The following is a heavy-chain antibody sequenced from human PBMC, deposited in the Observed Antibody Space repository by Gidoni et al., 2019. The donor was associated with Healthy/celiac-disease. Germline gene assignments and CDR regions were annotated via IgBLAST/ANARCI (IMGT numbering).Heavy chain of an antibody. D-gene: IGHD6-19*01. J-gene: IGHJ5*02. Sequence: QVQLVQSGAEVTKPGSSVKVACKASGGTFSSYAISWVRQAPGQGLEWMGGIIPIFGTANYAQKFQGRVTITADESTSTAYMELSSLRSEDTAVYYCARGAVAGTLILIWFDPWGQGTLVTVSS. CDR2: IIPIFGTA. CDR1: GGTFSSYA. V-gene: IGHV1-69*01. CDR3: ARGAVAGTLILIWFDP.